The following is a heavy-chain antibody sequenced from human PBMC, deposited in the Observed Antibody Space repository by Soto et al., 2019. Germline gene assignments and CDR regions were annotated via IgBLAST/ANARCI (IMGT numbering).Heavy chain of an antibody. CDR3: ARGDGDYYDGNGYLGRH. CDR2: INSDGSRT. CDR1: GFTFSSYW. J-gene: IGHJ4*02. V-gene: IGHV3-74*01. Sequence: EVQLVESGGGIVQPGGSLRLSCAASGFTFSSYWMHWVRQAPGKGLVWVSRINSDGSRTSYADSAKGRFTISRDNAKNTVYLQMNSLRAEDTAVYHCARGDGDYYDGNGYLGRHWGQGTLVTVSS. D-gene: IGHD3-22*01.